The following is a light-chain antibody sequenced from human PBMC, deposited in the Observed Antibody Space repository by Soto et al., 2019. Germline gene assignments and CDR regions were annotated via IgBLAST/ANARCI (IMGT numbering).Light chain of an antibody. CDR3: NSYTTKGTLYV. J-gene: IGLJ1*01. Sequence: QSVLIQPATVSGSPGQSITISCAGSSRDVGGSTYLSWYPPHTGQAPKLILYEFTIRPSGVSNRISGLKSGNAASLTISGLQAEDEADYYCNSYTTKGTLYVCGTGTKVTVL. V-gene: IGLV2-14*01. CDR2: EFT. CDR1: SRDVGGSTY.